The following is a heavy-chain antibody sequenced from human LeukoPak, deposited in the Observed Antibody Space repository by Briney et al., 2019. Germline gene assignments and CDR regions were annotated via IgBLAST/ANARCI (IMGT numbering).Heavy chain of an antibody. Sequence: ASVKVSCKASGYTFTSYDINWVRQATGQGLEWMGWMNPNSGNTGYAQKFQGRVTLTWNTPISTAYMELSSLRSDDTAVYYCARAKGWGELLRNWFDTWGQGTLVTVSS. CDR1: GYTFTSYD. J-gene: IGHJ5*02. V-gene: IGHV1-8*01. CDR3: ARAKGWGELLRNWFDT. D-gene: IGHD3-16*01. CDR2: MNPNSGNT.